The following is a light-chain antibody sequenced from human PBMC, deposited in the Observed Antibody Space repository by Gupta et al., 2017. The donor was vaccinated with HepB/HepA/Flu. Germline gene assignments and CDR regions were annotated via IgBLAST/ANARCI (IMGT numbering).Light chain of an antibody. J-gene: IGKJ5*01. Sequence: MVLTQSPDSLSVSLGGRVTVTCRANENLYSKLAWYQQKAGQPPRLLIYESSRRVTGVPARFSGSGSGTEFTLTITSLQSEDFAVYYCEQQRHGPPHITFGQGT. CDR3: EQQRHGPPHIT. CDR1: ENLYSK. CDR2: ESS. V-gene: IGKV3-15*01.